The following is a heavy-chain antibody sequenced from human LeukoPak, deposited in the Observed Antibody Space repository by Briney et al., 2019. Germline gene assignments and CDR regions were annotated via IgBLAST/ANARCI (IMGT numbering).Heavy chain of an antibody. CDR3: ARELYDFWSGNPPDHGMDV. V-gene: IGHV4-4*07. CDR1: GGSISSYY. J-gene: IGHJ6*02. D-gene: IGHD3-3*01. CDR2: IYTSGST. Sequence: SETLSLTCTVSGGSISSYYWSWIRQPAGKGLEWIGRIYTSGSTNYNPSLKSRVTMSVDTSKNQFSLKLSSVTAADTAVYYCARELYDFWSGNPPDHGMDVWGQGTTVTVSS.